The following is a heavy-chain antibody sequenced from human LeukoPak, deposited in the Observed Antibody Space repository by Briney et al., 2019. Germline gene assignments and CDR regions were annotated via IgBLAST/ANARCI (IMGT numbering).Heavy chain of an antibody. V-gene: IGHV4-34*01. CDR2: INHSGST. Sequence: SETLSLTCAVYGGSFSGYYWSWIRQPPGKGLEWIGEINHSGSTNYNPSLKSRVTISVDTSKNQFSLKLSSVTAADTAVYYCARDRGERFGEYMGIFDYWGQGTLVTVSS. J-gene: IGHJ4*02. CDR3: ARDRGERFGEYMGIFDY. D-gene: IGHD3-10*01. CDR1: GGSFSGYY.